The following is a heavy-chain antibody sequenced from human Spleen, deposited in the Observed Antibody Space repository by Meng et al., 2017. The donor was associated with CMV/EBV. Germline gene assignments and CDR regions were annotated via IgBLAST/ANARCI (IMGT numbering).Heavy chain of an antibody. J-gene: IGHJ4*02. CDR3: WQHQGDY. V-gene: IGHV3-30*02. D-gene: IGHD6-13*01. CDR2: MPYDGRGK. CDR1: GFSFSTYG. Sequence: GESLKISCASSGFSFSTYGLHWVRQAPGKGLEGVAFMPYDGRGKFYADSVKGRFSISRDNSKNVLDLQMNGLRTEDTALYYCWQHQGDYWGQGTLVTVSS.